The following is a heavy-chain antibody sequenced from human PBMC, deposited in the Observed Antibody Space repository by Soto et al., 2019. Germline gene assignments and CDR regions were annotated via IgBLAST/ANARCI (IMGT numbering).Heavy chain of an antibody. CDR3: ARGLTMGQLPSHFDH. V-gene: IGHV4-61*01. CDR1: GGSVSNDNFY. Sequence: LSLTCTVSGGSVSNDNFYWSWIRQPPGKGLEWIGYVHSSGITNYNPSLKRRVTISVDTSRNQFSLRLSSVTAADTAVYYCARGLTMGQLPSHFDHWGQGXLVTVSS. CDR2: VHSSGIT. D-gene: IGHD3-16*01. J-gene: IGHJ5*02.